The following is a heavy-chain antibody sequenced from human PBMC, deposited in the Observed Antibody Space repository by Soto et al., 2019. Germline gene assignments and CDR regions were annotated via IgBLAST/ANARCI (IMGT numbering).Heavy chain of an antibody. V-gene: IGHV3-23*01. CDR1: GFNFNIYA. J-gene: IGHJ4*02. D-gene: IGHD6-6*01. Sequence: PGGSLRLSCGASGFNFNIYAMNWVRRAPGKGLEWVSGINGGGGSTYYADSMKGRFTISRDNSKNTLYLQMNSLRAEDTAVYYCAKAPGIAARPNDYWGQGTLVTVSS. CDR3: AKAPGIAARPNDY. CDR2: INGGGGST.